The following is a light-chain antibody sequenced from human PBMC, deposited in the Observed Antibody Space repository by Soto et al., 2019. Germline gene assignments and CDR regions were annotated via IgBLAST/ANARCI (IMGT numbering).Light chain of an antibody. J-gene: IGLJ1*01. Sequence: HSALTQPPSAPGTPGQRIIISCSGSTSNIESHSVNWYQQVPGTAPKLLIITNNQRPSGVPDRFSGSKSGASASLAISGLQSEDEATYYCATWDDSRKGVFGTGTKVTVL. CDR1: TSNIESHS. CDR2: TNN. CDR3: ATWDDSRKGV. V-gene: IGLV1-44*01.